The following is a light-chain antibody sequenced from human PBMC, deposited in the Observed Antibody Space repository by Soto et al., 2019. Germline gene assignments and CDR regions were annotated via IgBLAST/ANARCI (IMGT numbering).Light chain of an antibody. CDR2: SAS. CDR3: QKYNSAPWK. CDR1: QGIAKS. V-gene: IGKV1-27*01. J-gene: IGKJ1*01. Sequence: IQMTQSPSSLSASVVYIFTITFLASQGIAKSLAWYQQKPGKAPKLLIYSASTLQSGVPSRLSGSGSGTDFTLTISSLQPEDVATYYCQKYNSAPWKCGQGNKGDIK.